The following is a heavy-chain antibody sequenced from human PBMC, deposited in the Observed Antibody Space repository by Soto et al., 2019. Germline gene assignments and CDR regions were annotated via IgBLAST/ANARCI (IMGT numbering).Heavy chain of an antibody. V-gene: IGHV1-2*02. CDR3: ARGRCSGGSCYELYYGMDV. D-gene: IGHD2-15*01. CDR1: GYTFTGYY. J-gene: IGHJ6*02. CDR2: INPNSGGT. Sequence: RASVKVSCKASGYTFTGYYMHWVRQAPGQGLEWMGWINPNSGGTNYAQKFQGRVTMTRDTSISTAYMELSRLRSDDTAVYYCARGRCSGGSCYELYYGMDVWGQGTTVTVSS.